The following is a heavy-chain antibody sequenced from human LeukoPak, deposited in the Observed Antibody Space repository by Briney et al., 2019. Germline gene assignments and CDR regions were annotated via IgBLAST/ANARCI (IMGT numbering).Heavy chain of an antibody. Sequence: ASVKVSCKTSGYTFTSYDLNWVRQATGQGLEWMGWVNPNSGNTDYAQKFQGRVTMTMDPSISTAYMELSSLRSEDTAVYYCARRSDDYDGSAYYHWGQGTLVTVSS. CDR2: VNPNSGNT. J-gene: IGHJ4*02. D-gene: IGHD3-22*01. CDR3: ARRSDDYDGSAYYH. CDR1: GYTFTSYD. V-gene: IGHV1-8*01.